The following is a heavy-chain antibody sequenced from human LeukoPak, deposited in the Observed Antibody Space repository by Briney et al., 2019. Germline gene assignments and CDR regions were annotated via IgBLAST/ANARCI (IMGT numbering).Heavy chain of an antibody. CDR2: IYSGDST. Sequence: GGSLRLSCAASGFAVSSNYMNWVRQASGKGLEWVSVIYSGDSTYYADSVKGRFTISRDNSKNTLYLQMNSLRAEDTAVYYCARDSGYCSSTGCYVHYFDYWGQGTLVTVSS. CDR3: ARDSGYCSSTGCYVHYFDY. D-gene: IGHD2-2*01. V-gene: IGHV3-53*01. J-gene: IGHJ4*02. CDR1: GFAVSSNY.